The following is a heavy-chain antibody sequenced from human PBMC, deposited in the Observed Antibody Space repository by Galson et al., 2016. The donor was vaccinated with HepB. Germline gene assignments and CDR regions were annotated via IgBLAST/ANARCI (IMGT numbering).Heavy chain of an antibody. V-gene: IGHV3-33*01. CDR2: IWFDGSSP. CDR1: GFTFSNYG. J-gene: IGHJ6*02. D-gene: IGHD3-10*01. Sequence: SLRLSCAGSGFTFSNYGMHWVRQAPGKGLAWVAVIWFDGSSPHYADSVEGRFAVSRDNSNNTLFLQMNSLRAEDTAVYYCARQLDIGSSFYYYGLDVWGQGTTVTVSS. CDR3: ARQLDIGSSFYYYGLDV.